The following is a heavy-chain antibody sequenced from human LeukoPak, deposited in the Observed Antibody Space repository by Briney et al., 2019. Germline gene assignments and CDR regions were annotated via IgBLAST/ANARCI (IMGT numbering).Heavy chain of an antibody. CDR1: GFSFSSFW. CDR3: ATESSSIWALFDF. CDR2: IKSDGAGT. Sequence: GGSLRLSCAASGFSFSSFWMHWVRQAPGKGLVWVSGIKSDGAGTSYVDSVKGRFTISRDNAKNTLDLQMNSLRAEDTAVYYCATESSSIWALFDFWGQGTLVTVSS. V-gene: IGHV3-74*01. D-gene: IGHD2/OR15-2a*01. J-gene: IGHJ4*02.